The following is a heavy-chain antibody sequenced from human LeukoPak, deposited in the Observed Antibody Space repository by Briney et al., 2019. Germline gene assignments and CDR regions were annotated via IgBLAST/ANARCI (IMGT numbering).Heavy chain of an antibody. CDR2: IWYDGGNK. D-gene: IGHD3-3*01. J-gene: IGHJ6*02. V-gene: IGHV3-33*01. CDR1: GFTFSRFG. CDR3: ARWDYSAAARRSGDYSMDV. Sequence: GRSLRLSCAASGFTFSRFGMHWVRQAPGTGLEWVAVIWYDGGNKYYADSVKGRFTISRDNPKNTVYLEMNSLRVEDTAVYYCARWDYSAAARRSGDYSMDVWGQGTTVTVSS.